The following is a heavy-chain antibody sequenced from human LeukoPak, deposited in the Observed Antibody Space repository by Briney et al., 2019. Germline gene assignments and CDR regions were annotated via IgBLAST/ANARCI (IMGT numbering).Heavy chain of an antibody. Sequence: GASLKVSCKASGYTFTVYYIHLVRQAPGQALEWMGWINPTGGDTKYAQNFQDRVTMTRDTSTTTAYMHLTRLKSEDTAVYYCARSERRLDISHYYYPMDVWGQGTTVTVSS. CDR1: GYTFTVYY. D-gene: IGHD1-1*01. CDR2: INPTGGDT. V-gene: IGHV1-2*02. CDR3: ARSERRLDISHYYYPMDV. J-gene: IGHJ6*02.